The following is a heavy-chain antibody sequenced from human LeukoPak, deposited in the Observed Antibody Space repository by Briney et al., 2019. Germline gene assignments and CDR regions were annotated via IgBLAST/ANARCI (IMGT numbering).Heavy chain of an antibody. D-gene: IGHD3-3*01. CDR1: GFTFSSYW. CDR2: IKQDGSEK. Sequence: GGSLRLSCAASGFTFSSYWMSWVRQAPGKGLEWVANIKQDGSEKYYVDSVKGRFTISRDNAKNSLYLQVNSLRAEDTAVYYCARDRILEWLLYYYYYMDVWGKGTTVTVSS. CDR3: ARDRILEWLLYYYYYMDV. V-gene: IGHV3-7*01. J-gene: IGHJ6*03.